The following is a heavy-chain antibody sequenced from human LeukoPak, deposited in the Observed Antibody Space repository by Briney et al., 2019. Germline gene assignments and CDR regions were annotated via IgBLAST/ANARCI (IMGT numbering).Heavy chain of an antibody. CDR1: GFTVRSNH. CDR2: ISGSGGST. CDR3: AKDTYGDYDY. D-gene: IGHD4-17*01. V-gene: IGHV3-23*01. Sequence: GGSLRLSCAASGFTVRSNHIYWVRQAPGKGLEWVSAISGSGGSTYYADSVKGRFTISRDNSKNTLYLQMNSLRAEDTAVYYCAKDTYGDYDYWGQGTLVTVSS. J-gene: IGHJ4*02.